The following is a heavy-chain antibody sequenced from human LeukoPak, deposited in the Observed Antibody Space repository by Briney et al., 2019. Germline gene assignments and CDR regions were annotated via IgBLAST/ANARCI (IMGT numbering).Heavy chain of an antibody. CDR2: VYYGGSP. CDR1: GGPISSYY. CDR3: ARRGGYGDYMDY. D-gene: IGHD4-17*01. J-gene: IGHJ4*02. V-gene: IGHV4-59*08. Sequence: SETLSLTCTVSGGPISSYYWSWIRQPPGKGLEWIGYVYYGGSPKYNPSLKSRVTISVDTSISLMLNPVTAADTAVYYCARRGGYGDYMDYWGQGILVTVSS.